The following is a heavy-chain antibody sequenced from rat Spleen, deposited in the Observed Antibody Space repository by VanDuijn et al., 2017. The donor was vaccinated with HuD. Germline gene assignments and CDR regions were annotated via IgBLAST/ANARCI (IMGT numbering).Heavy chain of an antibody. CDR1: GFTFTNYG. CDR3: ATKVQPSYYFDY. J-gene: IGHJ3*01. Sequence: EVQLVASGGGLVQPGRSLKLSCAASGFTFTNYGMHWIRQAPTNGLEWVASISPSGGSTSYRDSVKGRFTISRDNAKSTLYLQMDSLRSEDTATYYCATKVQPSYYFDYWGQGTLVTVSS. V-gene: IGHV5-19*01. CDR2: ISPSGGST. D-gene: IGHD1-5*01.